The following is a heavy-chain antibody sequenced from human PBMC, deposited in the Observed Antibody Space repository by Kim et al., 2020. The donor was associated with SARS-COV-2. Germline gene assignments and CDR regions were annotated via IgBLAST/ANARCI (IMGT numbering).Heavy chain of an antibody. CDR3: ARVLYGAGSYYYFDL. V-gene: IGHV3-11*05. J-gene: IGHJ4*02. D-gene: IGHD3-10*01. Sequence: ASRQSRFTLSRDNAPNSLYLQMSTLRAEDMAVYYCARVLYGAGSYYYFDLWGQGTLVTVSS.